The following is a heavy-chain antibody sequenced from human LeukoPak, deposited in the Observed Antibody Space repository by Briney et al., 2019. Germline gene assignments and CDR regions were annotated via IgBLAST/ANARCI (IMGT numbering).Heavy chain of an antibody. V-gene: IGHV3-30-3*01. Sequence: GGSLRLSCAASGFTFSSYAMHWVRQAPGKGLEWVAVISYDGSNKYYADSVKGRFTISRDNSKNTLYLQMNSLRAEDTAVYYCARGRYYTNGVCYWYFDYWGQGTLVTVSS. J-gene: IGHJ4*02. CDR3: ARGRYYTNGVCYWYFDY. CDR1: GFTFSSYA. D-gene: IGHD2-8*01. CDR2: ISYDGSNK.